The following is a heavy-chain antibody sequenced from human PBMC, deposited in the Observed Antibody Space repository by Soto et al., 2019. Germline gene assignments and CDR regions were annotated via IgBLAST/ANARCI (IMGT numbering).Heavy chain of an antibody. CDR3: AREGYHGMNV. CDR2: INHSGNT. J-gene: IGHJ6*02. Sequence: RASETLSLTCAVYGGSFSGYYWTWIRQPPGKGLEWIGEINHSGNTNYNPSLKSRVTISVDTSKNQFSLKLSSVTAADTAVYYCAREGYHGMNVCGQGTTVTVYS. CDR1: GGSFSGYY. V-gene: IGHV4-34*01.